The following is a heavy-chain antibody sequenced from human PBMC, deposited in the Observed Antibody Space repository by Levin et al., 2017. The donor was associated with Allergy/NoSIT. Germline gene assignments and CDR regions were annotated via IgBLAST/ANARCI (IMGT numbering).Heavy chain of an antibody. CDR1: GDSFSSGGHY. CDR2: IYYTGTT. J-gene: IGHJ4*02. Sequence: SCTVSGDSFSSGGHYWTWIRQLPGKGLEWIGYIYYTGTTNYNPSLKSRITMSVDTSKNQFSLKLTSVTAADTAVYYCARSMAAAGDFDYWGPGTLVTVSS. V-gene: IGHV4-31*03. CDR3: ARSMAAAGDFDY. D-gene: IGHD6-13*01.